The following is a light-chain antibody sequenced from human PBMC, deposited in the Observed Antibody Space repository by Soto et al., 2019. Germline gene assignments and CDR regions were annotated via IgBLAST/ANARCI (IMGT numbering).Light chain of an antibody. CDR2: DAS. CDR3: QQRSNWLSIT. CDR1: QSVSSY. J-gene: IGKJ5*01. V-gene: IGKV3-11*01. Sequence: EIVLTQSPATLSLSPWERATLSRRASQSVSSYLAWYQQKPGQAPRLLIYDASNRATGIPARFSGSGSGTDFTLTISSLEPEDFAVYYCQQRSNWLSITFGQGTRLEIK.